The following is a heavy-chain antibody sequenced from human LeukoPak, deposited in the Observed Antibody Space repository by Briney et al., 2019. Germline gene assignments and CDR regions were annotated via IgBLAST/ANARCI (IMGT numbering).Heavy chain of an antibody. CDR1: XXXFXDYY. CDR3: ARDMAAAGTDY. Sequence: GGSLRXSCXAXXXXFXDYYMSWIRQAPGKGLEWVSYISSSGSTMYYADSVKGRFTISRDNAKNSLYLQMNSLRAEDTAVYYCARDMAAAGTDYWGQGTLVTVSS. J-gene: IGHJ4*02. CDR2: ISSSGSTM. V-gene: IGHV3-11*01. D-gene: IGHD6-13*01.